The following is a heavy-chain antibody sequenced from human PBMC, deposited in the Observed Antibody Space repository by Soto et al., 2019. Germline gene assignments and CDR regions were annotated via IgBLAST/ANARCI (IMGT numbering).Heavy chain of an antibody. CDR3: ARGRGYGDYFYFDY. V-gene: IGHV3-74*01. Sequence: EVQLVESGGGLVQPGGSLRLSCAASGFTFSSYWIHWVRQAPGKGLVWASRIGSDGSPTRYADSVKGRFTISRDNAKNTLYLQMSSLRAEDTAVYYCARGRGYGDYFYFDYWGQGTLVTVSS. J-gene: IGHJ4*02. D-gene: IGHD4-17*01. CDR2: IGSDGSPT. CDR1: GFTFSSYW.